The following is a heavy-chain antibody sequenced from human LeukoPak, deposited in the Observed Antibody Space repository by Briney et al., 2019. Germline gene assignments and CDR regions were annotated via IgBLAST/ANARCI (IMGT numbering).Heavy chain of an antibody. V-gene: IGHV3-7*01. J-gene: IGHJ3*02. D-gene: IGHD2-2*01. CDR1: GFTFSSYW. CDR2: IKQDGSEK. CDR3: AIGYAHDAFDI. Sequence: QPGGSLRLSCAASGFTFSSYWMTWVRQAPGKGLDWVASIKQDGSEKYYVDSVKGRFSISRDNAKNSLYLQMNSLRAEDTAVYYCAIGYAHDAFDIWGQGTMVTVSS.